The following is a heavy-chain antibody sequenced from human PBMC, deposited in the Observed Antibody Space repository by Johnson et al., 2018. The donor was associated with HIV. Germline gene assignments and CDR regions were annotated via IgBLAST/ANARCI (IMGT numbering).Heavy chain of an antibody. CDR2: IKQDGSEK. CDR3: AREDGDYGDSITDDTFDV. J-gene: IGHJ3*01. CDR1: GFTFNSYW. Sequence: VQLVESGGRLVQPGGSLGLSCAVSGFTFNSYWMTWVRQAPGKGLEWVANIKQDGSEKHYVDSVRGRFTISRDNAKNSLYLRMNSLRAEDTAVYYCAREDGDYGDSITDDTFDVWGQGTVVTVSS. V-gene: IGHV3-7*01. D-gene: IGHD4-17*01.